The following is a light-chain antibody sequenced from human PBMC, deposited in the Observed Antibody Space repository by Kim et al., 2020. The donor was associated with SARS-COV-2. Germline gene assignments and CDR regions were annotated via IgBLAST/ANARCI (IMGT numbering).Light chain of an antibody. CDR3: QVWDSSSDHPGVV. J-gene: IGLJ2*01. CDR2: YDS. CDR1: NIGSKS. Sequence: GKTARITCGGNNIGSKSVHWYQQKPGQAPVLVIYYDSDRPSGIPERFSGSNSGNTATLTISRVEAGDKADYYCQVWDSSSDHPGVVFGGGTQLTVL. V-gene: IGLV3-21*04.